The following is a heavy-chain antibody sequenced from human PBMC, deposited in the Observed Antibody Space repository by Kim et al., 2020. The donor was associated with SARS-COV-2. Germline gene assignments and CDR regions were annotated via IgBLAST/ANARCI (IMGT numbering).Heavy chain of an antibody. J-gene: IGHJ4*02. D-gene: IGHD3-22*01. Sequence: YSVSLKSRITNNPDTPKNQFSLQLNSLTPEDTALYYCARERSGYYYGFDYWGQGTLGTVSS. CDR3: ARERSGYYYGFDY. V-gene: IGHV6-1*01.